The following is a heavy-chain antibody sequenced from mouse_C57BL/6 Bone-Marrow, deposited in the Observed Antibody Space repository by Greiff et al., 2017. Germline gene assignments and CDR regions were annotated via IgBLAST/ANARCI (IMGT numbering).Heavy chain of an antibody. J-gene: IGHJ1*03. Sequence: VQLQQPGAELVMPGASVKLSCKASGYTFTSYWMHWVKQRPGQGLEWIGEIDPSDSYTNYNQKFKGKSTLTVDKSSSTAYMQLSSLTSEDSAVYYCARDHWYFEVWGTGTTVTVSS. CDR2: IDPSDSYT. CDR3: ARDHWYFEV. V-gene: IGHV1-69*01. CDR1: GYTFTSYW.